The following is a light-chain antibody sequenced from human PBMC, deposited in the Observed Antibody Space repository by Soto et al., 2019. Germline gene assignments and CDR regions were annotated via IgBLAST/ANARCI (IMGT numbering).Light chain of an antibody. CDR3: QSYDTSLSGVI. Sequence: QAVVTQTPSVSGAPGQKITMSCTGSSSNIGAGYDVHWYQQIPGAAPRLLIYADNNRPSGVPDRFSASKSGTSTSLAITGLQGADEANYYCQSYDTSLSGVIFGAGTKVTVL. CDR1: SSNIGAGYD. V-gene: IGLV1-40*01. CDR2: ADN. J-gene: IGLJ2*01.